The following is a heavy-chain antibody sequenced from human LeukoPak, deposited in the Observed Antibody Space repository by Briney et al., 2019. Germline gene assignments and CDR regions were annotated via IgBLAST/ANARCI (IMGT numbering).Heavy chain of an antibody. Sequence: SVKVSCKASGFTFSSSAMQWVRQARGQGREWIGWIVFGSGNTNYAQGFQERVTITRDMSTSTAYMELSSLRSEDTAVYYCAADDKRTGYSNTWYDRYFDLWGRGTLVTVSS. CDR2: IVFGSGNT. J-gene: IGHJ2*01. CDR3: AADDKRTGYSNTWYDRYFDL. V-gene: IGHV1-58*02. CDR1: GFTFSSSA. D-gene: IGHD6-13*01.